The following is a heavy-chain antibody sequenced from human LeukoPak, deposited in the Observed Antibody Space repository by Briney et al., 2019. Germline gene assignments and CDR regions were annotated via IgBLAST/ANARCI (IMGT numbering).Heavy chain of an antibody. D-gene: IGHD1-14*01. V-gene: IGHV3-21*06. Sequence: GGSLRLSCTASGLTFSTSGFNWVRQAPGKGLEWVASIGPTGSDRYHADSIKGRFNIPRDNANNFLYLQVNSLRAEDRAVYYCATETNGRHYDYWGQGTLLTVSS. CDR3: ATETNGRHYDY. CDR2: IGPTGSDR. CDR1: GLTFSTSG. J-gene: IGHJ4*02.